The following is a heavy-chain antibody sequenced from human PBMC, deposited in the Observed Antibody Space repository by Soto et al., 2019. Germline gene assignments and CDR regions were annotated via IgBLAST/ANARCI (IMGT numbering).Heavy chain of an antibody. CDR3: ARDLRLGYCSGGSCQMGEYYGMDV. D-gene: IGHD2-15*01. CDR2: IYYSGST. CDR1: GGSISSGDYY. J-gene: IGHJ6*02. V-gene: IGHV4-30-4*01. Sequence: SETLSLTCTVSGGSISSGDYYWSWIRQPPGKGLEWIGYIYYSGSTYYNPSLKSRVTISVDTSKNQFSLKLSSVTAADTAVYYCARDLRLGYCSGGSCQMGEYYGMDVWSRGTTVTVSS.